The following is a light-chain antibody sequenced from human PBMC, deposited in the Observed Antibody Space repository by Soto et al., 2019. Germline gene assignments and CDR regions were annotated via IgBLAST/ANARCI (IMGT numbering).Light chain of an antibody. CDR2: DAS. J-gene: IGKJ5*01. Sequence: IQLTQSPASLSASVGERVTITCRASQDIRGALAWYQQSPGEAPQLLIYDASTLESGVPSRFSGSSSGTHFTITISSLQPEDFATYYCQHFLSYPITFGQGTRLEI. CDR1: QDIRGA. V-gene: IGKV1-13*02. CDR3: QHFLSYPIT.